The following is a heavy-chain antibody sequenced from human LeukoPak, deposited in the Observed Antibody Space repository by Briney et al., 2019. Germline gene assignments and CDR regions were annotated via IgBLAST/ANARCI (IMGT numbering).Heavy chain of an antibody. CDR2: ISYDGSNK. CDR1: GFTFSSYG. J-gene: IGHJ4*02. CDR3: ARDLAYYYDNFYD. Sequence: PGRSLRLSCAAPGFTFSSYGMHWVRQAPGKGLEWVAVISYDGSNKYYADSVKGRFTISRDNSKNTLYLQMNSLRAEDTAVYYCARDLAYYYDNFYDWGQGTLVTVSS. D-gene: IGHD3-22*01. V-gene: IGHV3-30*03.